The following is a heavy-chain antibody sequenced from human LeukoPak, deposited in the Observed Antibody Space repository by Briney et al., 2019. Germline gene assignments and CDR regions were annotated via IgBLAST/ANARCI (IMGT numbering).Heavy chain of an antibody. J-gene: IGHJ4*02. CDR3: ARVLGDEQWLVPDY. CDR2: IYDSGST. CDR1: GGSIRSSYYY. V-gene: IGHV4-39*07. D-gene: IGHD6-19*01. Sequence: SETLSLTCTVSGGSIRSSYYYWGWIRQPPGKGLEWIGSIYDSGSTYYNPSLKSRVTISVDTSKNQFSLKLSSVTAADTAVYYCARVLGDEQWLVPDYWGQGTLVTVSS.